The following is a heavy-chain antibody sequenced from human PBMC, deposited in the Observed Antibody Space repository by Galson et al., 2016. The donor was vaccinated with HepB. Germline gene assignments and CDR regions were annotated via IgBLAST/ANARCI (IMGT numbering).Heavy chain of an antibody. CDR1: GDPISTGNW. Sequence: ETLSPTCAVSGDPISTGNWWSWVRQPPGNGREWYGEIIQTATPNYNPSLKRRVTVSVDKSKTYFSLNLNSVTAADTAVYYCARCQFDNGGYYPCYFDFWGQGTLVTVAS. V-gene: IGHV4/OR15-8*01. CDR3: ARCQFDNGGYYPCYFDF. CDR2: IIQTATP. J-gene: IGHJ4*02. D-gene: IGHD3-22*01.